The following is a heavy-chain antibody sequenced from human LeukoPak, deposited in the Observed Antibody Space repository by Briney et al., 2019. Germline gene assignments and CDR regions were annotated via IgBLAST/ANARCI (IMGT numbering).Heavy chain of an antibody. CDR1: GFTFSSYW. J-gene: IGHJ6*03. CDR2: IKEDGSEK. V-gene: IGHV3-7*01. Sequence: GGSLRLSCAASGFTFSSYWMSWVRQAPGKGLEWVANIKEDGSEKYYVDSVKGRFTISRDNAKNSLYLQMNSLRAEDTAVYYCARDWGGYSYGYDYYYMDVWGKGTTVTVSS. CDR3: ARDWGGYSYGYDYYYMDV. D-gene: IGHD5-18*01.